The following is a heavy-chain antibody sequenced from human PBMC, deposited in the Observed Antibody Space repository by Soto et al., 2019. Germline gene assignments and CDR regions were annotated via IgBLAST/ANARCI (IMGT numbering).Heavy chain of an antibody. V-gene: IGHV4-61*01. CDR1: GGSVNSGTYY. CDR3: AGGGSASGWYLGY. D-gene: IGHD6-19*01. J-gene: IGHJ4*02. CDR2: IDYNGST. Sequence: SETLSLTCSVSGGSVNSGTYYWSWIRQPQGMRLEWIGYIDYNGSTNYNPSLKSRVTISVDTSKTQFSLRLSSVTAADTAVYYCAGGGSASGWYLGYWGQGLLVTVSS.